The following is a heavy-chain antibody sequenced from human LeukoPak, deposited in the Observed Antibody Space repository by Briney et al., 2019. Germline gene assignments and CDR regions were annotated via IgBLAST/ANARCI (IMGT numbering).Heavy chain of an antibody. D-gene: IGHD5-24*01. J-gene: IGHJ4*02. V-gene: IGHV1-2*02. CDR2: INPNSGGT. CDR1: GYTFTGYY. CDR3: ARRSRMATVPFGY. Sequence: ASVKISCKASGYTFTGYYMHWVRQAPGQGLEWMGWINPNSGGTNYAQKFQGRVTMTRDTSISTAYMELSRLRSDDTAVYYCARRSRMATVPFGYWGQGTLVTVSS.